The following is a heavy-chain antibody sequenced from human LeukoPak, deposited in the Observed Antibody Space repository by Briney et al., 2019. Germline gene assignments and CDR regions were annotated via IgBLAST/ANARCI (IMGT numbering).Heavy chain of an antibody. Sequence: ASVKVSCKASGGTFSSYAISWVRQAPGQGLEWMGGIIPIFGTADYAQKFQGRVTITADESTSTAYMELSSLRSEDTAVYYCVRSWHCSSTSCYSDWFDPWGQGTLVTVSS. V-gene: IGHV1-69*13. CDR3: VRSWHCSSTSCYSDWFDP. D-gene: IGHD2-2*01. J-gene: IGHJ5*02. CDR1: GGTFSSYA. CDR2: IIPIFGTA.